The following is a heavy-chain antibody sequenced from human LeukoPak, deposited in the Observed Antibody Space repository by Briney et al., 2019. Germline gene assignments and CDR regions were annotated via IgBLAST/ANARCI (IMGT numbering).Heavy chain of an antibody. J-gene: IGHJ4*02. CDR1: GFTFSSYS. CDR2: ISSSSSYI. CDR3: ARRPPEGTALGTFYFDY. Sequence: GGSLRLSCAASGFTFSSYSMNWVRQAPGKGLEWVSSISSSSSYIYYADSVKGRFTISRDNAKNSLYLQMNSLRAEDTAVYFCARRPPEGTALGTFYFDYWGQGTLVTVSS. V-gene: IGHV3-21*01. D-gene: IGHD6-13*01.